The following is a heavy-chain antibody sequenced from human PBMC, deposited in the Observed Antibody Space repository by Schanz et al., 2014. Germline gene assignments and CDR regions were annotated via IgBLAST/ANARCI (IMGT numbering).Heavy chain of an antibody. V-gene: IGHV3-NL1*01. CDR3: ARRASCSRIGCPFDS. Sequence: QVQLVESGGGVVQPGRSLRLSCAASGFIFSSYGLHWVRQAPGKGLEWVSSISHSGGSKYYADSVKGRFTISRDNSENTLYLQMNSLSADDTAMYYCARRASCSRIGCPFDSWGQGTLVTVSS. J-gene: IGHJ4*02. D-gene: IGHD2-2*01. CDR2: ISHSGGSK. CDR1: GFIFSSYG.